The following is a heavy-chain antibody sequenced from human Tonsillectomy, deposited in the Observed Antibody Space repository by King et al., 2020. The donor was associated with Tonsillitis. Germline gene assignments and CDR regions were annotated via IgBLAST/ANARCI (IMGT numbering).Heavy chain of an antibody. CDR2: IYYSGST. Sequence: QLQESGPGLVKPSETLSLTCTVSGGSISSYYWCWIRQPPGKGREWSGFIYYSGSTNYNPSLKSRVTISVDTSKNQFSLKLSSVTAADTAGYYCARGRRGDSGGYYKNLYWNYWGQGTLVTVSS. CDR3: ARGRRGDSGGYYKNLYWNY. J-gene: IGHJ4*02. D-gene: IGHD3-22*01. V-gene: IGHV4-59*01. CDR1: GGSISSYY.